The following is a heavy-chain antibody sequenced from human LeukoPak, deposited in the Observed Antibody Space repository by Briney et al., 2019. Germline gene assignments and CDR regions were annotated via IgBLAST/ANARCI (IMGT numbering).Heavy chain of an antibody. CDR1: GGSISSSSHY. CDR3: ARMNGSGSYAYFDY. D-gene: IGHD3-10*01. V-gene: IGHV4-39*01. Sequence: PSETLSLTCTVSGGSISSSSHYWGWIRQPPGKGLEWIGSIYYSGSTYYNPSLKSRVTISVDTSKNQFSLKLSSVTAADTAVYYCARMNGSGSYAYFDYWGQGTLVTVSS. J-gene: IGHJ4*02. CDR2: IYYSGST.